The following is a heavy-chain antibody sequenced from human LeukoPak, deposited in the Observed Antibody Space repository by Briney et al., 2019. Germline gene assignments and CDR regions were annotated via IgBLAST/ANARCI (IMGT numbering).Heavy chain of an antibody. CDR2: IYPGDSDT. V-gene: IGHV5-51*01. J-gene: IGHJ3*02. CDR3: ASQRWLQSRAAFDI. D-gene: IGHD5-24*01. Sequence: GESLKISCKGSGYSFTSYWIGWVRQMPGKGLGWMGIIYPGDSDTRYSPSFQGQVTISADKSISTAYLQWSSQKASDTAMYYCASQRWLQSRAAFDIWGQGTMVTVSS. CDR1: GYSFTSYW.